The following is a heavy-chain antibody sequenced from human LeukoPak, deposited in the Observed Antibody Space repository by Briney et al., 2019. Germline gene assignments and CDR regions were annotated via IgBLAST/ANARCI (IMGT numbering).Heavy chain of an antibody. CDR1: GGSISSSSYY. CDR3: AEVRCITMMRY. Sequence: SETLSLTCTVSGGSISSSSYYWGWIRQPPGKGLEWIGSIYYSGSTYYNPSLKSRVTISVDTSKNQFSLKLSSVTAADTAVYYCAEVRCITMMRYWGQGTLVTVSS. D-gene: IGHD3-22*01. CDR2: IYYSGST. J-gene: IGHJ4*02. V-gene: IGHV4-39*01.